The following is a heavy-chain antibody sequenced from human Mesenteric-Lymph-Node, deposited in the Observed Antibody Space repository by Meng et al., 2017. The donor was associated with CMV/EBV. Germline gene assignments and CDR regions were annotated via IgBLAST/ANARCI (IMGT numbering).Heavy chain of an antibody. CDR2: IYSGGST. CDR3: ARDRGITIFGVVHQYGMDV. CDR1: GFTVSSNY. V-gene: IGHV3-66*02. J-gene: IGHJ6*02. Sequence: GGSLRLSCAASGFTVSSNYMSWVRQAPGKGLEWVSVIYSGGSTYYADSVKGRFTISRDNSKNTLYLQMNSLRAEDTAVYYCARDRGITIFGVVHQYGMDVWGQGTTVTVSS. D-gene: IGHD3-3*01.